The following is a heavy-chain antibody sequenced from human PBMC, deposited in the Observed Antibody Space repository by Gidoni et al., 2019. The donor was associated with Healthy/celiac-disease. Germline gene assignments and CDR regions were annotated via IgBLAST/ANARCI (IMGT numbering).Heavy chain of an antibody. Sequence: QVQLVQSGAEVKKPGSSVKVSCQASGGTFSSYAISWVRQAPGQGLEWMGGIIPIFGTANYAQKFQGRVTITADESTSTAYMELSSLRSEDTAVYYCARGGLLWFGERHYYYGMDVWGQGTTVTVSS. CDR1: GGTFSSYA. CDR2: IIPIFGTA. D-gene: IGHD3-10*01. CDR3: ARGGLLWFGERHYYYGMDV. V-gene: IGHV1-69*01. J-gene: IGHJ6*02.